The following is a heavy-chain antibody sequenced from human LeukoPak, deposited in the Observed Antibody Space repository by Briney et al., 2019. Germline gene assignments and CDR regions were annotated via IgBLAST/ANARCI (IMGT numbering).Heavy chain of an antibody. CDR2: ISGSGGST. CDR1: GFTFSSYA. CDR3: TAGLGTTDQDY. Sequence: GGSLRLSCAASGFTFSSYAMSWVRQAPGKGLEWVSAISGSGGSTYYADSVKGRFTIFRDNSKNTLYLQMNSLKIEDTAMYYCTAGLGTTDQDYWGQGTLVTVSS. J-gene: IGHJ4*02. D-gene: IGHD1-7*01. V-gene: IGHV3-23*01.